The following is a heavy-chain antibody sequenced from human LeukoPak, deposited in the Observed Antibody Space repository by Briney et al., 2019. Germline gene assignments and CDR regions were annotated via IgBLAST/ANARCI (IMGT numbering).Heavy chain of an antibody. CDR2: MSSSSTHI. V-gene: IGHV3-21*01. CDR3: ARSEHSSSSFDY. J-gene: IGHJ4*02. D-gene: IGHD6-6*01. CDR1: GFTLSTYI. Sequence: RGCLRLSCAASGFTLSTYIMNWGRPGPGEGLGWGSYMSSSSTHIYYADSVKGRFTISRDNARTSLYLQMNSLRAEDTAIYYCARSEHSSSSFDYWGQGTLVTASS.